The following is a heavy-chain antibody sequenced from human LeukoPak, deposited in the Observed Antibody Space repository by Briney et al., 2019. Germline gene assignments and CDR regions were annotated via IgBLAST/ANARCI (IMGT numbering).Heavy chain of an antibody. D-gene: IGHD2-8*01. CDR2: IKQDGSEK. CDR3: AKSGNGFAS. CDR1: GFTFSSYA. J-gene: IGHJ4*02. V-gene: IGHV3-7*01. Sequence: GGSLRLSCAASGFTFSSYAMSWVRQAPGKGLEWVANIKQDGSEKSYVDSVKGRFTISRDNAKTSLYLQMNSLRAEDTAVYYCAKSGNGFASWGQGALVTVSS.